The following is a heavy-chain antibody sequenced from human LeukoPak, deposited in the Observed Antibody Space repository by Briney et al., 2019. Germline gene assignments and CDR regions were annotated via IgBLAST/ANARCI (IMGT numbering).Heavy chain of an antibody. D-gene: IGHD6-6*01. CDR1: GGSISSSSYY. CDR3: ARAVLIAARPDFYDY. J-gene: IGHJ4*02. V-gene: IGHV4-39*07. CDR2: ICYSGST. Sequence: SETLSLTCTVSGGSISSSSYYWGWIRQPPGKGLEWIGSICYSGSTYYNPSLKSRVTISVDTSKNQFSQKLSSVTAADTAVYYCARAVLIAARPDFYDYWGQGTLVTVSS.